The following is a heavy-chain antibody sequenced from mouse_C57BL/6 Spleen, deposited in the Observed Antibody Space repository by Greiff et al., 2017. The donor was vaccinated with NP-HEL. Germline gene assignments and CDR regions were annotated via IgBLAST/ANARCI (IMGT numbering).Heavy chain of an antibody. V-gene: IGHV1-61*01. CDR2: IYPSDSET. J-gene: IGHJ3*01. CDR3: ARGGYGYDWFAY. D-gene: IGHD2-14*01. Sequence: QVQLQQPGAELVRPGSSVKLSCKASGYTFTSYWMDWVKQRPGQGLEWIGNIYPSDSETHYNQKFKDKATLTVDKSSSTAYMQLSSLTSEDSAVYYWARGGYGYDWFAYWGQGTLVTVSA. CDR1: GYTFTSYW.